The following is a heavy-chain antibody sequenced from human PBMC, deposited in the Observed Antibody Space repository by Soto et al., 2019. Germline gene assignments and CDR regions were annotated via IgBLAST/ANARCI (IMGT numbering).Heavy chain of an antibody. CDR2: IIPIFGTA. Sequence: SVKVSCKASGGTFSSYAISWVRQAPGQGLEWMGGIIPIFGTANYAQKFQGRVTITADESTSTAYMELSSLRSEDTAVYYCAREDDYSNYIIGGMDVWGQGTTVTVSS. J-gene: IGHJ6*02. CDR3: AREDDYSNYIIGGMDV. V-gene: IGHV1-69*13. CDR1: GGTFSSYA. D-gene: IGHD4-4*01.